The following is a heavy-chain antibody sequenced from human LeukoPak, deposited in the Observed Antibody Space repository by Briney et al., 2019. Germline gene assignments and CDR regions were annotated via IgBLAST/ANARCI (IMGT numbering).Heavy chain of an antibody. D-gene: IGHD1-26*01. Sequence: PSETLSLTCTVSGGSISSSPYYWSWIRQPPGKGLEWIGYIYYSGSTNYNPSLKSRVTISVDTSKNQFSLKLSSVTAADTAVYYCARSSYSGSYYAVGYWGQGTLVTVSS. CDR1: GGSISSSPYY. CDR3: ARSSYSGSYYAVGY. CDR2: IYYSGST. V-gene: IGHV4-61*01. J-gene: IGHJ4*02.